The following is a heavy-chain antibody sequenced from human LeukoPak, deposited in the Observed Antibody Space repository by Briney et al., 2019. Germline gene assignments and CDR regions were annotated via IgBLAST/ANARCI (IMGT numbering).Heavy chain of an antibody. CDR3: ARHAWGSSWYYWFDP. Sequence: SETLSLTCTVSGGSISSSSHYWGWIRQPPGKGLEWIGSIYDRGSTYYNPSLKSRVTISVDTSKNQFSLKLTSMTAADTAVYYCARHAWGSSWYYWFDPWGQGTLVTVSS. D-gene: IGHD6-13*01. CDR2: IYDRGST. V-gene: IGHV4-39*01. CDR1: GGSISSSSHY. J-gene: IGHJ5*02.